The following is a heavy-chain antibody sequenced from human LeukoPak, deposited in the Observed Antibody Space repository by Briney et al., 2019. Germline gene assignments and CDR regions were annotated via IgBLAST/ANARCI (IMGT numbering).Heavy chain of an antibody. CDR2: IYPGDSDT. D-gene: IGHD2-2*01. J-gene: IGHJ5*02. V-gene: IGHV5-51*01. CDR3: ARARYCSSTSCYRVTNNWFDP. CDR1: GYSFTSHW. Sequence: GESLKISCKGSGYSFTSHWIGWVRQMPGKGLEWMGIIYPGDSDTRYSPSFQGQVTISADKSISTAYLQWSSLKASDTAMYYCARARYCSSTSCYRVTNNWFDPWGQGTLVTVSS.